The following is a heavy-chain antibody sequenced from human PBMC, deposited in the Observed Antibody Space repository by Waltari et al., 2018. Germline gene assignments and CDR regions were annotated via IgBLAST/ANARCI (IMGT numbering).Heavy chain of an antibody. Sequence: EVQLLESGGGLVQPGGSLRLSCAVSGFTLTSHTMSWVRQAPGKGLEYVSTISGTMGIPYYADSVKGRFTISRDISNNTLYFQMNSLRADDTAVYYCARNMGPDGPNWFDLWGQGTLVTVSS. J-gene: IGHJ5*02. D-gene: IGHD1-26*01. CDR3: ARNMGPDGPNWFDL. CDR1: GFTLTSHT. CDR2: ISGTMGIP. V-gene: IGHV3-23*01.